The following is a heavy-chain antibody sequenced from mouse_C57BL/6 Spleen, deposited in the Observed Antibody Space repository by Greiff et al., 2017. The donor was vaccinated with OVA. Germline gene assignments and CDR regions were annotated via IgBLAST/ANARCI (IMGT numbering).Heavy chain of an antibody. CDR1: GYTFTSYW. D-gene: IGHD1-1*01. CDR2: INPSNGGT. J-gene: IGHJ1*03. Sequence: QVQLQQPGTELVKPGASVKLSCKASGYTFTSYWMHWVKQRPGQGLEWIGNINPSNGGTNYNEKFKSKATLTVDKSSSTAYMQLSSLTSEDSAVYYCAIPLYGYGSSYGYFDVWGTGTTVTVSS. V-gene: IGHV1-53*01. CDR3: AIPLYGYGSSYGYFDV.